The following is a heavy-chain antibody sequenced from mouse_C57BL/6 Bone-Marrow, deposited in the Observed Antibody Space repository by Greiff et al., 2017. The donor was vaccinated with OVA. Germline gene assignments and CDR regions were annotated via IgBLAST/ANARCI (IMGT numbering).Heavy chain of an antibody. J-gene: IGHJ3*01. CDR2: IDPSDSYT. Sequence: QVQLQQPGAELVKPGASVKLSCKASGYTFTSYWMQWVKQRPGQGLEWIGEIDPSDSYTNYNQKFKGKATLTVDTASSTAYRQISSLTSEDSAVYYCACYLFAYWGQGTLVTVSA. CDR1: GYTFTSYW. V-gene: IGHV1-50*01. CDR3: ACYLFAY.